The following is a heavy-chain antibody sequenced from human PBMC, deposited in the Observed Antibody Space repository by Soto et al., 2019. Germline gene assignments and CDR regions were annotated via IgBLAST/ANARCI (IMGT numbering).Heavy chain of an antibody. Sequence: EVQLVESGGGLVKPGGSLRLSCAASGFTFSSYSMNWVRQAPGKGLEWVSSITGSSSHIYYADSVKGRFTISRDNAKNSLYLQMNSLRAEDTAVYYCARESEDLTSNFDYWGQGTLVTVSS. CDR2: ITGSSSHI. V-gene: IGHV3-21*01. CDR3: ARESEDLTSNFDY. J-gene: IGHJ4*02. CDR1: GFTFSSYS.